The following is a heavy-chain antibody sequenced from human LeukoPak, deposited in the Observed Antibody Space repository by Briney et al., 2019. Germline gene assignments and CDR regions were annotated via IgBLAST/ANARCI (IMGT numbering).Heavy chain of an antibody. CDR1: GFTFSSYA. D-gene: IGHD2-15*01. CDR3: AKVKDMVLSHFDY. Sequence: GGSLRLSCAASGFTFSSYAMSWVRQAPGKGLEWVSAISGSGGSTYYADSVKGRFTISRDNSKNTLFLQMNSLRAEDTAVYYCAKVKDMVLSHFDYWGQGTLVTVSS. CDR2: ISGSGGST. J-gene: IGHJ4*02. V-gene: IGHV3-23*01.